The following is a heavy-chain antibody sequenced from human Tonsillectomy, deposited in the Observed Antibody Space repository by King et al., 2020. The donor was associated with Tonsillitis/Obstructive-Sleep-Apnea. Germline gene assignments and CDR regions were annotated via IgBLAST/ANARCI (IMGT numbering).Heavy chain of an antibody. CDR2: IIPIFGTA. V-gene: IGHV1-69*01. J-gene: IGHJ5*02. CDR1: GGTFSSYA. D-gene: IGHD2-2*01. Sequence: QLVQSGAEVKKPGSSVKVSCKASGGTFSSYAISWVRQAPGQGLEWMGGIIPIFGTANYAQKFQGRVTITADESTSTAYMELSSLRSADTAVYYCASGCSSTSCYIWGNWFDPWGQGTLVTVSS. CDR3: ASGCSSTSCYIWGNWFDP.